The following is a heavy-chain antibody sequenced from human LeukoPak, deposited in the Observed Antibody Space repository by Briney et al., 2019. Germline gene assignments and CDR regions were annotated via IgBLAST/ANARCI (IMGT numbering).Heavy chain of an antibody. CDR3: ARNLGGGIYVNV. CDR1: VALNSLYH. CDR2: IYYSGTT. D-gene: IGHD3-16*01. Sequence: SETLSLTCTVSVALNSLYHWSWPRQPPGKGLEWIGFIYYSGTTNYNPSLKSRVTISVVTSKNQFSLILSSVTAPETADYYCARNLGGGIYVNVWGQGTLVTVSS. V-gene: IGHV4-59*08. J-gene: IGHJ4*02.